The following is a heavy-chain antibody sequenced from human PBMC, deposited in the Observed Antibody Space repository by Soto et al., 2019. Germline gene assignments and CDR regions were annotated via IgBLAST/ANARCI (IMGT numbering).Heavy chain of an antibody. CDR1: GGTFSSYT. CDR3: ARDARGDEAPMDY. J-gene: IGHJ4*02. D-gene: IGHD3-10*01. CDR2: INPNSGGT. V-gene: IGHV1-2*04. Sequence: GASVKVSCKASGGTFSSYTMHWVRQAPGQGLEWMGWINPNSGGTNYAQKFQGWVTMTRDTSISTAYMELSRLRSDDTAVYYCARDARGDEAPMDYWGQGTLVTVSS.